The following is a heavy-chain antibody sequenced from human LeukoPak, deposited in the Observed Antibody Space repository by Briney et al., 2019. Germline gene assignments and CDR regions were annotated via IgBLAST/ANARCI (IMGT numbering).Heavy chain of an antibody. CDR3: AKDHLKSYDSSGYYYDY. V-gene: IGHV3-23*01. J-gene: IGHJ4*02. CDR2: ISGSGGST. Sequence: GGSLRLSCAASGFTFSSYAMSWVRQAPGKGLEWVSAISGSGGSTYYADSVKGRFTISRDNSKNTLYLQMNSLRAEDTAVYYCAKDHLKSYDSSGYYYDYWGQGTLVTASS. CDR1: GFTFSSYA. D-gene: IGHD3-22*01.